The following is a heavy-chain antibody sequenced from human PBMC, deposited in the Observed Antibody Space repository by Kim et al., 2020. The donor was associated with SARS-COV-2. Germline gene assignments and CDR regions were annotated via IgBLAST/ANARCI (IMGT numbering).Heavy chain of an antibody. Sequence: SETLSLTCAVYGGSFSGYYWSWIRQPPGKGLEWIGEINNSGSTNYNPSLKSRVTISVDTSKNQFSLKLSSVTAADTAVYYCARGGYSSSWYVAVAGRRYYFDYWGQGTLVPASS. V-gene: IGHV4-34*01. CDR3: ARGGYSSSWYVAVAGRRYYFDY. CDR1: GGSFSGYY. D-gene: IGHD6-13*01. J-gene: IGHJ4*02. CDR2: INNSGST.